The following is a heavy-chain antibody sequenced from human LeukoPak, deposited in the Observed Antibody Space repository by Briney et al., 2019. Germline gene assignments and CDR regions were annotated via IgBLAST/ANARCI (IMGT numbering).Heavy chain of an antibody. V-gene: IGHV3-53*01. J-gene: IGHJ4*02. CDR2: IYSGGST. CDR1: GFTVSSNY. Sequence: GGSLRPSCAASGFTVSSNYMSWVRQAPGKGLEWVSVIYSGGSTYYADSVKGRFTISRDNSKNTLYLQMNSLRAEDTAVYYCAREIYGDYGRFDYWGQGTLVTVSS. D-gene: IGHD4-17*01. CDR3: AREIYGDYGRFDY.